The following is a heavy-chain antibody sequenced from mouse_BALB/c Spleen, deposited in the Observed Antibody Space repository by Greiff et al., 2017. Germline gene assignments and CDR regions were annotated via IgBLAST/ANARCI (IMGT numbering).Heavy chain of an antibody. CDR3: AREGNYRYGFAY. Sequence: EVKLQESGPGLVKPSQSLSLTCSVTGYSITSGYYWNWIRQFPGNKLEWMGYISYDGSNNYNPSLKNRISITRDTSKNQFFLKLNSVTTEDTATYYCAREGNYRYGFAYWGQGTLVTVSA. V-gene: IGHV3-6*02. D-gene: IGHD2-14*01. CDR1: GYSITSGYY. CDR2: ISYDGSN. J-gene: IGHJ3*01.